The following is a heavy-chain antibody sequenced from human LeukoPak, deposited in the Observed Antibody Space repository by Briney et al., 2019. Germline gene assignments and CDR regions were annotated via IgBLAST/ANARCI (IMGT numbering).Heavy chain of an antibody. D-gene: IGHD2-2*01. Sequence: SETLSFTCTVSGGSISSNSYYWGWIRQPPGKGLEWIGSSYYSGSTYYTPSLKSRVTISVDTSKNQFSLKLSSVTAADTAVYYCVRHREDCSSTRCYYYYYGMDVWGQGTTVTVSS. CDR2: SYYSGST. CDR1: GGSISSNSYY. V-gene: IGHV4-39*01. CDR3: VRHREDCSSTRCYYYYYGMDV. J-gene: IGHJ6*02.